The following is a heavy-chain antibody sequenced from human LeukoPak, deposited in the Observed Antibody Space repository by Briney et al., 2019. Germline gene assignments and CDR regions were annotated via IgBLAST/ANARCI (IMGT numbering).Heavy chain of an antibody. CDR1: GGSISSSDYY. CDR3: ARQPTGYYTSWYPDYFDS. Sequence: PSETLSLTCSVSGGSISSSDYYWGWIRQPPGKGLESIGSIYYSGSAYYNPSLKSRVTISVDTSKNQFSLKLSSVTAADTALYYCARQPTGYYTSWYPDYFDSWGQGTLVTVSS. D-gene: IGHD6-13*01. CDR2: IYYSGSA. V-gene: IGHV4-39*01. J-gene: IGHJ4*02.